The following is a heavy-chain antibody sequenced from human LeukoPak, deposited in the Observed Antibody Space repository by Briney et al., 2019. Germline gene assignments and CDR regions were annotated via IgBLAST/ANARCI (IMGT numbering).Heavy chain of an antibody. CDR1: GGSISSYY. J-gene: IGHJ4*01. CDR3: ARGVALRYFDTLL. V-gene: IGHV4-59*01. Sequence: PSETLSLTCTVSGGSISSYYWSWIRQPPGKGREWIGYIYYSGSTNYNPSLKRRVTISVDTSKNQFSLKLSSVTAADTGVYYCARGVALRYFDTLLWGQRTLVTVSS. CDR2: IYYSGST. D-gene: IGHD3-9*01.